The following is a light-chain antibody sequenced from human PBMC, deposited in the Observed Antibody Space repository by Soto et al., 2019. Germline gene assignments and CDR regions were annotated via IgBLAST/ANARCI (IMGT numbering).Light chain of an antibody. CDR2: GAS. CDR3: QQYGNTPWT. J-gene: IGKJ1*01. CDR1: QSVSSSY. Sequence: EIVLTQSPGTLSLSPGERATLSCRASQSVSSSYLAWYQQKPGQAPRLLIYGASSRATGIPDRFSGSGSGTDFTLTISRLEPEDFAVYYCQQYGNTPWTFGLGTKVEIK. V-gene: IGKV3-20*01.